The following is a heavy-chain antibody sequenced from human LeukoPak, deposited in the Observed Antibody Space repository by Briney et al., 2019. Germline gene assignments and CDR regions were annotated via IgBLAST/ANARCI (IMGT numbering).Heavy chain of an antibody. CDR2: ISHDAERI. Sequence: PGGSLRLSCAASGFTFSDYHMSWIRQAPGKGLEWVSYISHDAERIYYADFVKGRFTISRDNAKNSLRLQMNSLRDEDTAVYYCARDTDWAFDYWGQGTRVTVSS. CDR3: ARDTDWAFDY. V-gene: IGHV3-11*04. CDR1: GFTFSDYH. J-gene: IGHJ4*02. D-gene: IGHD3-9*01.